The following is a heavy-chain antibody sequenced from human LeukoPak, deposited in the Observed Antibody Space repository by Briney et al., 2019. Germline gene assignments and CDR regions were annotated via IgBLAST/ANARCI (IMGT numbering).Heavy chain of an antibody. CDR2: IYYSGST. J-gene: IGHJ4*02. CDR3: ARSLYGSGSLIDY. V-gene: IGHV4-59*01. D-gene: IGHD3-10*01. Sequence: PSETLSLTCTVSGGSISSYYWSWIRQPPGKGLEWIGYIYYSGSTNYNSSLKSRVTISVDTSKNQFSLKLSSVTAADTAVYYCARSLYGSGSLIDYWGQGTLVTVSS. CDR1: GGSISSYY.